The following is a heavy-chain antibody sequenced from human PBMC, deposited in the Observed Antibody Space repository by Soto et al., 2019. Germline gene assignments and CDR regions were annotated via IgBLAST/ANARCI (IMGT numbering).Heavy chain of an antibody. CDR2: INHSGST. CDR3: ARMTFDDYFDY. Sequence: SETLSLTCAVYGGSFSGYSWTWLRQPPGTGLEWIGEINHSGSTNYNPSLKSRVTISVDTSKNQFSLKLSSVTAADTAVYYCARMTFDDYFDYWGQGTLVTVSS. V-gene: IGHV4-34*01. CDR1: GGSFSGYS. J-gene: IGHJ4*02. D-gene: IGHD2-21*02.